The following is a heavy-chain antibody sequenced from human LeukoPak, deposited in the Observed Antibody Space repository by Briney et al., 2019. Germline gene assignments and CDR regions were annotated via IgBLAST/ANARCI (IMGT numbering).Heavy chain of an antibody. CDR2: ISSSSSTI. Sequence: PGGSLRLSCAASGFTFSSYSMNWVRQAPGKGLEWVSYISSSSSTIYYADSVKGRFTISRDNAKNSLYLQMNSLRAEDTAVYYCARLPMVRGGSLDYWGQGTLVTVSS. CDR1: GFTFSSYS. V-gene: IGHV3-48*04. J-gene: IGHJ4*02. D-gene: IGHD3-10*01. CDR3: ARLPMVRGGSLDY.